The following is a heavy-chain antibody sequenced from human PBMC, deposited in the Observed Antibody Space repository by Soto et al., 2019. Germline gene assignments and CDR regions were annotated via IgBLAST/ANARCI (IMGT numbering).Heavy chain of an antibody. D-gene: IGHD3-3*01. CDR1: GFTFSSYE. J-gene: IGHJ4*02. Sequence: PGGSLRLSCAASGFTFSSYEMNWVRQAPGKGLEWVSYISSSGSTIYYADSVKGRFTISRDNAKNSLYLQMNSLRAEDTAVYYCARYDFWSGYSSHYFDYWGQGTLVTVSS. CDR2: ISSSGSTI. V-gene: IGHV3-48*03. CDR3: ARYDFWSGYSSHYFDY.